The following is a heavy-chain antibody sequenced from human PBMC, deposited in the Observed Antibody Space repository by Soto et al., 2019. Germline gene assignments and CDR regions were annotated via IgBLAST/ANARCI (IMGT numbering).Heavy chain of an antibody. CDR1: GGSIRGGGYY. J-gene: IGHJ6*02. Sequence: QVHLQESGPGLVKPSQFLSVTCTVSGGSIRGGGYYWTWIRQHPGKGLAWLGYIQHSGSTSYDPSLRRRLTISVDTKNQFSLKLSSVTAADTAIYYCARGDSSTWYSPYHYGMDVWGQGTTVTVSS. CDR3: ARGDSSTWYSPYHYGMDV. V-gene: IGHV4-31*03. D-gene: IGHD6-13*01. CDR2: IQHSGST.